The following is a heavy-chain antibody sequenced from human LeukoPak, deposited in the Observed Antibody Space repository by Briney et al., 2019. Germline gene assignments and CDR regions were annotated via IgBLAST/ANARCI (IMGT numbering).Heavy chain of an antibody. Sequence: GESLKISCKGSGYIFTSYWINWVRQTPGKGLEWMGRLDPSDSYTKYSPSFQVHVTISADKSISTAYLQWSSLKASDTAMYYCARRLYSGDEAYDYWGQGTLVTVSS. V-gene: IGHV5-10-1*01. CDR3: ARRLYSGDEAYDY. CDR2: LDPSDSYT. J-gene: IGHJ4*02. CDR1: GYIFTSYW. D-gene: IGHD5-12*01.